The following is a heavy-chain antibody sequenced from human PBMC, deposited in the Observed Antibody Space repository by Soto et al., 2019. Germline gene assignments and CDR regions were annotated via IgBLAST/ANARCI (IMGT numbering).Heavy chain of an antibody. D-gene: IGHD2-21*01. CDR3: ARDTAPIAISWWFDP. V-gene: IGHV1-69*08. CDR1: GGTFSSYT. Sequence: QVQLVQSGAEVKKPGSSVKVSCKASGGTFSSYTISWVRQAPGQGLEWMGRIIPILGIANYAQKFQGRVTITADKSTSTAYMELSSLRSEDTAVYYCARDTAPIAISWWFDPWGQGTLVTVSS. CDR2: IIPILGIA. J-gene: IGHJ5*02.